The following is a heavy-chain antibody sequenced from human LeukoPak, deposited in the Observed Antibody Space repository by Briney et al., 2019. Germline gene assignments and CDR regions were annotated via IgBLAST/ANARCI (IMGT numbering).Heavy chain of an antibody. J-gene: IGHJ4*02. CDR3: ARTASIAAAGTFDY. Sequence: ASVKVSCKASGYTFTSYGISWVRQAPGQGLEWMGWISAHNGNTNYAQKLQGRVTMTTDTSTSTAYMELRSLRSDDTAVYYCARTASIAAAGTFDYWGQGTLVTVSS. CDR2: ISAHNGNT. D-gene: IGHD6-13*01. V-gene: IGHV1-18*01. CDR1: GYTFTSYG.